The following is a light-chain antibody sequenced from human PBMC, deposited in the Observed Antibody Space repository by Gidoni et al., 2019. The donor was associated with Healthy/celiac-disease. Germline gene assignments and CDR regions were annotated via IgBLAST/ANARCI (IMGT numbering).Light chain of an antibody. CDR3: QSYDSSLSGSDVV. CDR1: SSNIGAGYD. Sequence: QSVLTQPPSVSGAPGQRVTISCTGSSSNIGAGYDVHWYQHLPGTAPKLLIHGNSNRPSGVPDRSSGSKSGTSASLAITGLQAEDEADYYCQSYDSSLSGSDVVFGGGTKLTVL. CDR2: GNS. J-gene: IGLJ2*01. V-gene: IGLV1-40*01.